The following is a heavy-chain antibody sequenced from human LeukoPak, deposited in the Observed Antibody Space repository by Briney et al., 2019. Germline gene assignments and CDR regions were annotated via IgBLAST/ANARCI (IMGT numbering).Heavy chain of an antibody. Sequence: GGSLRLSCAASGFTFDDYAMHWVRHAPGKGLEWVSGISWNSGSIGYADSVKGRFTISRDNAKNSMYLQMNSLRAEDTALYYCAKDMNGDYVFWFDPWGQGTLVTVSS. CDR3: AKDMNGDYVFWFDP. V-gene: IGHV3-9*01. CDR2: ISWNSGSI. CDR1: GFTFDDYA. J-gene: IGHJ5*02. D-gene: IGHD4-17*01.